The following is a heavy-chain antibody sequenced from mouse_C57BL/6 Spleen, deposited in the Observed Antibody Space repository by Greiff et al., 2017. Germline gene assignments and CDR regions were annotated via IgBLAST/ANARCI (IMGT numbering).Heavy chain of an antibody. CDR1: GFTFSDYG. CDR2: ISSGSSTI. Sequence: EVQLVESGGGLVKPGGSLKLSCAASGFTFSDYGMHWVRQAPEKGLEWVAYISSGSSTIYYADTVKGRFTISRDNAKNTLFLQMTSLRSEDTAMYYCARDVTTVVATPFAYWGQGTLVTVSA. D-gene: IGHD1-1*01. V-gene: IGHV5-17*01. CDR3: ARDVTTVVATPFAY. J-gene: IGHJ3*01.